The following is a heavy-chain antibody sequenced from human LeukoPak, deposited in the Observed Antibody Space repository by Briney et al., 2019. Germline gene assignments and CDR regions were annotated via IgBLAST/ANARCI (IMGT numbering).Heavy chain of an antibody. Sequence: ASVRVSCKASGYTFTSYGISWVRQAPGQGLEWMGWISAYNGNTNYAQKLQGRVTMTTDTSTSTAYMELRSLRSDDTTVYYCHYDSDAFDIWGQGTMVTVSS. CDR2: ISAYNGNT. CDR1: GYTFTSYG. CDR3: HYDSDAFDI. J-gene: IGHJ3*02. V-gene: IGHV1-18*01. D-gene: IGHD5-12*01.